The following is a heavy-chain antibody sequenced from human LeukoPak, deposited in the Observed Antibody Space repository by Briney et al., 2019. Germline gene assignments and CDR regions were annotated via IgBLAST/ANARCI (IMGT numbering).Heavy chain of an antibody. V-gene: IGHV3-21*01. Sequence: GGSLTLSCAASGFTFSSYSMNWVRQAPGKGLEWVSSISSSSSYIYYADSVKGRLTISRDNAKNSLYLQMNSLRAEDTAVYYCARDIALDSSGWYAPDAFDIWGQGTMVTVSS. CDR3: ARDIALDSSGWYAPDAFDI. D-gene: IGHD6-19*01. CDR1: GFTFSSYS. CDR2: ISSSSSYI. J-gene: IGHJ3*02.